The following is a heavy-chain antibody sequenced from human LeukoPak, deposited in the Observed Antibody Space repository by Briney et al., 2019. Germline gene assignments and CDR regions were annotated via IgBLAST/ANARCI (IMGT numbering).Heavy chain of an antibody. CDR3: ARGSESRARAFDI. CDR2: ISYDGSNK. D-gene: IGHD2-15*01. Sequence: VGSLRLSCAASGFTFSSYGMNWVRQAPGKGLEWVAVISYDGSNKYYADSVKGRFTISRDNSKNTLYLQMNSLRAEDTAVYYCARGSESRARAFDIWGQGTMVTVSS. V-gene: IGHV3-30*03. J-gene: IGHJ3*02. CDR1: GFTFSSYG.